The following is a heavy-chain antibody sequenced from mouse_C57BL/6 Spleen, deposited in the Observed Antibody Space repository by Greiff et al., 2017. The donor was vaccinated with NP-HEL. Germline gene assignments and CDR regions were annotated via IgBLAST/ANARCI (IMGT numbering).Heavy chain of an antibody. CDR2: ISSGSSTI. CDR3: ARGGQLLRPYFDY. V-gene: IGHV5-17*01. Sequence: DVKLVESGGGLVKPGGSLKLSCAASGFTFSDYGMHWVRQAPEKGLEWVAYISSGSSTIYYADTVKGRFTISRDNAKNTLFLQMTSLRSEDTAMYYCARGGQLLRPYFDYWGQGTTLTVSS. D-gene: IGHD1-2*01. CDR1: GFTFSDYG. J-gene: IGHJ2*01.